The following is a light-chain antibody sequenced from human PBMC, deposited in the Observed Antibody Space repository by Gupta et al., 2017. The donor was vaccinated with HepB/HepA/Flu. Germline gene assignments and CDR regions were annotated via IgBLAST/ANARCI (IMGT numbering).Light chain of an antibody. Sequence: QHAPPPHPPASGSPGQPVAISCTGTSSDVGAYNFVSWYQQHPGKAPKLLIYEVNKRPSGVPDRFSGSKSGNTASLTVSGLQAEDETDYFCSSYAGSSDYWVFGGGTKLTVL. CDR1: SSDVGAYNF. CDR2: EVN. J-gene: IGLJ3*02. V-gene: IGLV2-8*01. CDR3: SSYAGSSDYWV.